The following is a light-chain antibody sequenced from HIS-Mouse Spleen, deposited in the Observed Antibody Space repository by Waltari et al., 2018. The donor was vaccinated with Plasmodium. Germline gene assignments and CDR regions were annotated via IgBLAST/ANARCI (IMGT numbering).Light chain of an antibody. CDR1: SSDVGGYNY. J-gene: IGLJ3*02. CDR3: CSYAGSYTWV. CDR2: DVS. V-gene: IGLV2-11*01. Sequence: QSALTQPRSVSGSPGQSVTISCTGTSSDVGGYNYVSWYQQHPGKAPKLMIYDVSKLPSGVPYRFSGPNSGDAASLRVSWLQAEGEAYYYCCSYAGSYTWVFGGGTKLTVL.